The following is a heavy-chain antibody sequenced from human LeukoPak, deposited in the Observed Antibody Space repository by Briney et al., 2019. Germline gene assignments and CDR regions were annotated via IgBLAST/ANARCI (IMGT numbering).Heavy chain of an antibody. Sequence: GGSLRLSCAVSGFTFSDHYMDWVRQAAGKGLEWVGRSRNKDHTYSTEYATSVKGRFTISRDESTNSLFLQMNSLKIEDTALYYCVRGHDSFDYWGQGTLVTVSS. D-gene: IGHD3-3*01. CDR3: VRGHDSFDY. V-gene: IGHV3-72*01. J-gene: IGHJ4*02. CDR2: SRNKDHTYST. CDR1: GFTFSDHY.